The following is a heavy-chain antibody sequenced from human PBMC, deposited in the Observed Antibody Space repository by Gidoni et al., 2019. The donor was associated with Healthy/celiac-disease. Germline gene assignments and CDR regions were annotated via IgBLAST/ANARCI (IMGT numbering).Heavy chain of an antibody. CDR3: AKDGAGWELLGDY. Sequence: EVQLLESGGGLVQPGGSLRLSCAASGFTFSSYAMRWVRQAPGKGLGWVLAISVRGGSTYYAASVKGRFTISRDNSKNPLYLKMNGLRAEDTAVYYCAKDGAGWELLGDYWGQGTLVTVSS. V-gene: IGHV3-23*01. CDR1: GFTFSSYA. CDR2: ISVRGGST. D-gene: IGHD1-26*01. J-gene: IGHJ4*02.